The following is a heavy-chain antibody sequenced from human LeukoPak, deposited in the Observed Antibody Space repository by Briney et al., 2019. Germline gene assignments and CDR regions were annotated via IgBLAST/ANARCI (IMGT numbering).Heavy chain of an antibody. J-gene: IGHJ3*02. Sequence: GGSLRLSCAASGFTFSSYWMSWVRQAPGKGLEWVANIKQDGSEKYYVDSVKGRFTISRDNAKNSLYLEMNSLRAEDTAVYYCARDGPYSDSWSGPFPFDMWGQGTMVTVSS. CDR3: ARDGPYSDSWSGPFPFDM. V-gene: IGHV3-7*01. CDR1: GFTFSSYW. D-gene: IGHD3-3*01. CDR2: IKQDGSEK.